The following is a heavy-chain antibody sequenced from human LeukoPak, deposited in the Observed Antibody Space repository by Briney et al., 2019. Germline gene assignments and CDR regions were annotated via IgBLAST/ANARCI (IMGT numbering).Heavy chain of an antibody. Sequence: SGPAPVKPTQTLTLTCTFSGFSLSTSGMCMSWIRKPPGKALEWLARIDWDDDKYYSTSLKTRLTISKDTSKNLVVLTMTNMDPVDTATYYCAHNRGSGSSIDYWGQGTLVTVSS. J-gene: IGHJ4*02. CDR3: AHNRGSGSSIDY. D-gene: IGHD3-10*01. V-gene: IGHV2-70*11. CDR2: IDWDDDK. CDR1: GFSLSTSGMC.